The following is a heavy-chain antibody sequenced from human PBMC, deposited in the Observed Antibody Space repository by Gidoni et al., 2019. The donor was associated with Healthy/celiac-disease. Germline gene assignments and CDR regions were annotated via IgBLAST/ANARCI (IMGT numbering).Heavy chain of an antibody. Sequence: QVQLVPSGGAVKKPGSSVKVSCPASGGTFRSYTISWVRQAPGQGLEWMGRIIPILGIANYAQKFQGRVTITADKSTSTAYMELSSLRSEDTAVYYCARDRGIAVAGTPADYWGQGTLVTVSS. D-gene: IGHD6-19*01. CDR3: ARDRGIAVAGTPADY. CDR2: IIPILGIA. V-gene: IGHV1-69*08. J-gene: IGHJ4*02. CDR1: GGTFRSYT.